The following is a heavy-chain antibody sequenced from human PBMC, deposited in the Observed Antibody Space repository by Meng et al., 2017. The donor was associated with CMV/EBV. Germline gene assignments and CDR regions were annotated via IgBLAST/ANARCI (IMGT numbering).Heavy chain of an antibody. D-gene: IGHD3-3*01. Sequence: ASVMVSCKASGYTFTSYDINWLRQATGQGLEWMGWMNSNSGNTGYAQKFQGRVTMTRNTSMNTAYMELSSLRSEDTAVYYCARGLSSPTIFRLVTRCYYCCAMDIWGQGTTVTVSS. V-gene: IGHV1-8*01. CDR3: ARGLSSPTIFRLVTRCYYCCAMDI. J-gene: IGHJ6*02. CDR2: MNSNSGNT. CDR1: GYTFTSYD.